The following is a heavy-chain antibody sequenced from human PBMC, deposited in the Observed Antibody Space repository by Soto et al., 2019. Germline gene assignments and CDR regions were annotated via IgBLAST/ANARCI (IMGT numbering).Heavy chain of an antibody. Sequence: LRLSCAASGFTFSSYSMNWVRQAPGKGLEWVSSISSSSSYIYYADSVKGRFTISRDNAKNSLYLQMNSLRAEDTAVYYCARDRYYDILTGYYKNLYYYYGMDVWGQGTTVTVSS. CDR3: ARDRYYDILTGYYKNLYYYYGMDV. V-gene: IGHV3-21*01. D-gene: IGHD3-9*01. J-gene: IGHJ6*02. CDR1: GFTFSSYS. CDR2: ISSSSSYI.